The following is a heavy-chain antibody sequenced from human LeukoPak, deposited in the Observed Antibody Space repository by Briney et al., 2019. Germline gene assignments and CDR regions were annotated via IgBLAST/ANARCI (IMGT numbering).Heavy chain of an antibody. CDR1: GFTFTSSA. V-gene: IGHV1-58*02. J-gene: IGHJ6*03. CDR2: IVVGSGNT. CDR3: ARATQYSSSWYGYYYYYMDV. Sequence: SVKVSCKASGFTFTSSAMQWVRQARGQRLEWIGWIVVGSGNTNCAQKFQERVTITRDMSTSTAYMELSSLRSEDTAVYYCARATQYSSSWYGYYYYYMDVWGKGTTVTVSS. D-gene: IGHD6-13*01.